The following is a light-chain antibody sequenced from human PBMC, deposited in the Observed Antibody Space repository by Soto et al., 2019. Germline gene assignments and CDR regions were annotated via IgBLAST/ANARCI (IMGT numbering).Light chain of an antibody. CDR2: EVS. Sequence: QSALTQHASVSGSPGQSITISCTGTSSDVGGYNYVSWYQQHPGEAPKLMIYEVSNQPSGVSNRFSGSKSGNTASLTISGLQAEDEADYYCSSYTSSDTYVFGTGTKVTVL. J-gene: IGLJ1*01. V-gene: IGLV2-14*01. CDR1: SSDVGGYNY. CDR3: SSYTSSDTYV.